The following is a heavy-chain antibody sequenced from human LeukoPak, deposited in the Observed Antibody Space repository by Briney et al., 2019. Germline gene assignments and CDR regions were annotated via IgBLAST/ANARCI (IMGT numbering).Heavy chain of an antibody. V-gene: IGHV3-30*18. CDR3: AKGPLRGTAAAIDY. CDR1: GFTFSSYG. J-gene: IGHJ4*02. CDR2: ISYHGSDT. D-gene: IGHD2-2*01. Sequence: PGGSLRLSCAASGFTFSSYGMHWVRQAPGRGLEWLAVISYHGSDTYHADSVRGRFTISRDISTDTLWLQMDSLRTEDTAVYYCAKGPLRGTAAAIDYWGQGTLVTVSS.